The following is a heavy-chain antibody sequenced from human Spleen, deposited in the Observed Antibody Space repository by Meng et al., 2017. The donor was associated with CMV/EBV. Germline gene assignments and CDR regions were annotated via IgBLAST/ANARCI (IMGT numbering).Heavy chain of an antibody. V-gene: IGHV3-20*03. J-gene: IGHJ5*02. CDR1: CFTFDVHA. D-gene: IGHD1-26*01. CDR3: ARDSGIVGVATIDL. Sequence: ASCFTFDVHAMNWVRQAPGKGLEWISTITWNAGTTHYADYVKGRFTISRDNDKNSLYLQMNSLRAADTALYYCARDSGIVGVATIDLWGQGTLVTVSS. CDR2: ITWNAGTT.